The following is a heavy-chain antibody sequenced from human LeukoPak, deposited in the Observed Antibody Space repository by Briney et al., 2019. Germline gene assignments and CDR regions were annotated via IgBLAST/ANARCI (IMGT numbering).Heavy chain of an antibody. V-gene: IGHV3-30*03. D-gene: IGHD4-17*01. CDR2: TSYDGSNR. CDR3: ARGDYGDYVEVVDY. CDR1: GFTFSSYG. Sequence: GGSLRLSCAASGFTFSSYGMHWVRQAPGKGLEWVAATSYDGSNRHYADSMKGRFTISRDNSKNTLYLQMNSLRAEDTAVYYCARGDYGDYVEVVDYWGQGTLVTISS. J-gene: IGHJ4*02.